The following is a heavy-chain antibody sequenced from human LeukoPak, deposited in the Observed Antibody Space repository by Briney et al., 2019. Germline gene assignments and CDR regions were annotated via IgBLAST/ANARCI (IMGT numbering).Heavy chain of an antibody. CDR2: IYYSGST. V-gene: IGHV4-61*01. J-gene: IGHJ4*02. Sequence: PSETLSLTCTVSGASISSGSYFWGWIRQPPGKGLEWIGYIYYSGSTNYNPSLKSRVTISVDRSKNQFSLKLSSLTAADTAVYYCAREGGAGDLPLWGQGTLVTVSS. CDR1: GASISSGSYF. CDR3: AREGGAGDLPL. D-gene: IGHD7-27*01.